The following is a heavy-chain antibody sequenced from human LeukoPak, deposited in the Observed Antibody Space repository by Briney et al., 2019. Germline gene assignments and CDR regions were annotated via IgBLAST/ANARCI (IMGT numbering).Heavy chain of an antibody. J-gene: IGHJ5*02. CDR2: INPNSGGT. Sequence: ASVKVSCKASGYTFTGYYMHWVRQAPGQGLEWMGWINPNSGGTNYAQKFQGRVTMTRDTSISTAYMELSRLRSDDTAVYYCARGDGITIFGVVKKTRYNWFDPWGQGTLVTVSS. CDR3: ARGDGITIFGVVKKTRYNWFDP. V-gene: IGHV1-2*02. CDR1: GYTFTGYY. D-gene: IGHD3-3*01.